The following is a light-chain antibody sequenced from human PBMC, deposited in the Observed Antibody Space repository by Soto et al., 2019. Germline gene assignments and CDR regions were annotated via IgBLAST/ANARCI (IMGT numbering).Light chain of an antibody. Sequence: EIVMTQSPATLSVSPGERATLSCRASQSVSNNLAWYQQKPGQAPGLLIYGASTRATGIPARFSGSGSGTEFTLTISNLQSEDFAVYYCQQSNNWPRTFGQGTKVEIK. J-gene: IGKJ1*01. CDR3: QQSNNWPRT. CDR1: QSVSNN. V-gene: IGKV3-15*01. CDR2: GAS.